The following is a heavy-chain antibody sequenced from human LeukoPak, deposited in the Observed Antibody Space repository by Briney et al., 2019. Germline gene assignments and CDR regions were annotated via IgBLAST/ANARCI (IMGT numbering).Heavy chain of an antibody. CDR3: ARQGWELLSPFDY. J-gene: IGHJ4*02. Sequence: PGGSLRLSCAASGFTFNNAWMSWVRQAPGTGLEWVGRIKSKTAGGTTDYAAPVKGRFTISRDDSKNTVYLQMNSLKTEDTAVYYCARQGWELLSPFDYWGQGTLVTVSS. D-gene: IGHD1-26*01. CDR2: IKSKTAGGTT. CDR1: GFTFNNAW. V-gene: IGHV3-15*01.